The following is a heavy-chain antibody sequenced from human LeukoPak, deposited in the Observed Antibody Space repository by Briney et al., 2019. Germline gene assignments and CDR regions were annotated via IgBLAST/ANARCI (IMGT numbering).Heavy chain of an antibody. CDR3: AKDNGWFDP. J-gene: IGHJ5*02. CDR2: ISYDGSNK. Sequence: GRSLRLSCAPSGFTFSSYGMHWVRQAPGKGLEWVAVISYDGSNKYYADSVKGRFTISRDNSKNTLYLQMNSLRAEDTAVYYCAKDNGWFDPWGQGTLVTVSS. D-gene: IGHD2-8*01. V-gene: IGHV3-30*18. CDR1: GFTFSSYG.